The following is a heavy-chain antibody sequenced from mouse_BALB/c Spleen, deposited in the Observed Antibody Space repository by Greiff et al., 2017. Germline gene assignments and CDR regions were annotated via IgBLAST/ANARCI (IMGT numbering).Heavy chain of an antibody. CDR2: ISSGGSYT. D-gene: IGHD2-14*01. CDR3: ARGTEDYRYQFAY. V-gene: IGHV5-9-4*01. J-gene: IGHJ3*01. CDR1: GFTFSSYA. Sequence: EVQLVESGGGLVKPGGSLKLSCAASGFTFSSYAMSWVRQSPEKRLEWVAEISSGGSYTYYPDTVTGRFTISRDNAKNTLYLEMSSLRSEDTAMYYCARGTEDYRYQFAYWGQGTLVTVSA.